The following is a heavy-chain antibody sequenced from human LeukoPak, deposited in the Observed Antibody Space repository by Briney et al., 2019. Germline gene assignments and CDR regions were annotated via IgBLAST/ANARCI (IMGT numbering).Heavy chain of an antibody. V-gene: IGHV3-48*03. Sequence: GGSLRLSCAASGFTFSSHSMAWVRQAPGKGLERVSYISSSGSTIYYADSVKGRFTISRDNAKNSLYLQMNSLRAEDTAVYYCAELGITMIGGVWGKGTTVTISS. D-gene: IGHD3-10*02. CDR1: GFTFSSHS. J-gene: IGHJ6*04. CDR2: ISSSGSTI. CDR3: AELGITMIGGV.